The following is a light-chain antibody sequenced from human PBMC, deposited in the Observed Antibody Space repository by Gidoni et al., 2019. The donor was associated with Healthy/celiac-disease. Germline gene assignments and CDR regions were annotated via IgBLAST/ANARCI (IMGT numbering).Light chain of an antibody. J-gene: IGKJ4*01. CDR1: QSVSRY. CDR2: DAS. CDR3: QQRSNWLT. V-gene: IGKV3-11*01. Sequence: EIVLTQSPATLSLSPGERATLSCRASQSVSRYVAWYQQKPGQAPRLLIYDASNRATGIPAWFSGSVSGTYFTLTISILEPEDFAVYYCQQRSNWLTFGGGTKVEIK.